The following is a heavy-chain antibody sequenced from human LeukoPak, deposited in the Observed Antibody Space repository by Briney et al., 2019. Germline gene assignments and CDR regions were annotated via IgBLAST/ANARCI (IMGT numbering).Heavy chain of an antibody. Sequence: GASVKVSCKASGYTFTSYYMHWVRQAPGQGLEWMGWINPNSGGTNCAQKFQGRVAMTRDTSISTAYMELSRLRSDDTAVYYCAKGANYYDSSGYYYPEYFQHWGQGTLVTVSS. V-gene: IGHV1-2*02. CDR1: GYTFTSYY. D-gene: IGHD3-22*01. CDR2: INPNSGGT. CDR3: AKGANYYDSSGYYYPEYFQH. J-gene: IGHJ1*01.